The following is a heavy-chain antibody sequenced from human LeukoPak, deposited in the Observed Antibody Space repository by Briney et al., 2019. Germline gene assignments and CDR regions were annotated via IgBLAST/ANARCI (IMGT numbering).Heavy chain of an antibody. V-gene: IGHV4-59*01. CDR3: ARVYDFWSGLNWFDP. Sequence: PSETLSLTCTVSGGSITSYYWSWIRQPPGKGLEWIGQIYYSGSTNYNPSLKSRVTISVDTSKNQFSLKLSSVTAADTAVYYCARVYDFWSGLNWFDPWGQGTLVTVSS. D-gene: IGHD3-3*01. CDR2: IYYSGST. CDR1: GGSITSYY. J-gene: IGHJ5*02.